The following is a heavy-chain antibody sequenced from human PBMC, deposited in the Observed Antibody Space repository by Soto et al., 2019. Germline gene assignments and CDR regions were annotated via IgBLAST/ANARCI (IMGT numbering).Heavy chain of an antibody. Sequence: ASVKVSCKASGYTFTGYYMHWVRQAPGQGLEWMGWINPNSGGTNYAQKFQGRVTMTRDTSISTAYMELSRLRSDDTAVYYCAREAFSYDRSGSQDFDYWGQGNLVTVSS. J-gene: IGHJ4*02. CDR1: GYTFTGYY. D-gene: IGHD3-22*01. CDR3: AREAFSYDRSGSQDFDY. V-gene: IGHV1-2*02. CDR2: INPNSGGT.